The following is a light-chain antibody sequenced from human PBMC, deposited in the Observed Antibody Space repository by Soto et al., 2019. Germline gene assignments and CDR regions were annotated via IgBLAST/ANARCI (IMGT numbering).Light chain of an antibody. CDR1: SNDVGTYHL. Sequence: QSALTQPASVSWSPGQSITIACTGISNDVGTYHLVSWYQHHPGKAPKLIIYEASKRPSGVPNRFSGSKSGNTASLTISGIHSEDEADYYCCSYGRSVVFGGGNKLTVL. J-gene: IGLJ2*01. CDR2: EAS. V-gene: IGLV2-23*01. CDR3: CSYGRSVV.